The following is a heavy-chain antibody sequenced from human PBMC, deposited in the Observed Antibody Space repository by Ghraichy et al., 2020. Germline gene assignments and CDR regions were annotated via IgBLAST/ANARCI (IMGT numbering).Heavy chain of an antibody. J-gene: IGHJ6*02. Sequence: LSLTCVGSGFPLSGYGMNWVRQSPGKGLEWVAYITSRGRSTFYADSVKGRFTISRDNAKNSLSLQMNSLRDEDTAVYYCARASTVVRFYYYAGMDVWGQGTTVTVSS. V-gene: IGHV3-48*02. CDR2: ITSRGRST. D-gene: IGHD4-23*01. CDR3: ARASTVVRFYYYAGMDV. CDR1: GFPLSGYG.